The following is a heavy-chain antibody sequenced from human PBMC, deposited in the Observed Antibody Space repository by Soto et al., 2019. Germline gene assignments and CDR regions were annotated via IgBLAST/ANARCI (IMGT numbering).Heavy chain of an antibody. V-gene: IGHV3-53*01. D-gene: IGHD1-1*01. Sequence: GGSLRLSCAAFGLTISGKKYVAWVRQAPGKGLEWVSALYDVDGSFYADSVKGRFTTSSDSSKTSVYLQMNDLRPDDTAVYYCATWHEREHAYDVWGQGTTVTVSS. J-gene: IGHJ3*01. CDR1: GLTISGKKY. CDR2: LYDVDGS. CDR3: ATWHEREHAYDV.